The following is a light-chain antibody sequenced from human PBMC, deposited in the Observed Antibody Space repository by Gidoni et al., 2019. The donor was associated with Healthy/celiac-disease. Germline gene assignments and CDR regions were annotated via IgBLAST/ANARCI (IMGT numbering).Light chain of an antibody. CDR1: QSISSY. J-gene: IGKJ2*01. Sequence: DIQMPQSPSSLSASVGDRVTITCRASQSISSYLNWYQQKPGKAPKLLIYAASSLQSGVPSRFSGSGSGTEFTLTISSLQPEDFATYYCQQSYSTPRYTFXXXTKLEIK. CDR2: AAS. CDR3: QQSYSTPRYT. V-gene: IGKV1-39*01.